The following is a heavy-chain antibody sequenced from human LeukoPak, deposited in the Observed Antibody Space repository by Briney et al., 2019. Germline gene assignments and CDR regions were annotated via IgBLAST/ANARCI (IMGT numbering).Heavy chain of an antibody. CDR2: ISYDGSTK. Sequence: GGSLRLSCAASGFTFNTYAMHWVRQAPGKGLERVAVISYDGSTKYYADSVKGRFTISRDNSKNTVYLQMDSLRPEDTAVCYCARARGTTGTTRIAFDIWGKGTMVTVSS. CDR3: ARARGTTGTTRIAFDI. V-gene: IGHV3-30-3*01. CDR1: GFTFNTYA. D-gene: IGHD1-1*01. J-gene: IGHJ3*02.